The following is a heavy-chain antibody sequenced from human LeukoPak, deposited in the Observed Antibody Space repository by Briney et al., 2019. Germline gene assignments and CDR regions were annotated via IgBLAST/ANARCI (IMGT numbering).Heavy chain of an antibody. CDR3: VTDHDDFTAESFGTLQH. J-gene: IGHJ1*01. CDR2: IGGGGDRI. CDR1: GFNLRHYA. D-gene: IGHD3/OR15-3a*01. Sequence: PGGSLRLSCTVSGFNLRHYAMSGARQAPGKGLEWISRIGGGGDRIYYLDSVRGRFTISQDNSQITVWLQMDRLRVEDPAVYYCVTDHDDFTAESFGTLQHWGQGALVAVSS. V-gene: IGHV3-23*01.